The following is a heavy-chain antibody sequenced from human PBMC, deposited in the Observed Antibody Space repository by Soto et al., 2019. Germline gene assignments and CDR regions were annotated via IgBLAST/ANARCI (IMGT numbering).Heavy chain of an antibody. Sequence: HVQLQESGPGLVKPSETLSLTCTVSGGSISSYYWSWIRQPPGKGLEWIGYIYYSGSTKYTPSLKSRVTISVDTSKNQFPLKLSSVTAADTAVYYCARFPSLYSGGRDAWGQGTTVTVSS. CDR3: ARFPSLYSGGRDA. J-gene: IGHJ6*02. V-gene: IGHV4-59*01. CDR2: IYYSGST. CDR1: GGSISSYY. D-gene: IGHD2-21*01.